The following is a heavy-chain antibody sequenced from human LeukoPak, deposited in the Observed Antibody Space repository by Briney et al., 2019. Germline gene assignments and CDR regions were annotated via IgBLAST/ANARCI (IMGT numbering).Heavy chain of an antibody. J-gene: IGHJ6*02. V-gene: IGHV3-23*01. CDR3: ARDSLSGSYGMDV. CDR2: ISGSGGST. D-gene: IGHD1-26*01. CDR1: GFTFSSYA. Sequence: GGSLRLSCAASGFTFSSYAMSWVRQAPGKGLEWVSAISGSGGSTYYADSVKGRFTISRDNSKNTLYLQMNSLRAEDTAVYYCARDSLSGSYGMDVWGQGTTVTVSS.